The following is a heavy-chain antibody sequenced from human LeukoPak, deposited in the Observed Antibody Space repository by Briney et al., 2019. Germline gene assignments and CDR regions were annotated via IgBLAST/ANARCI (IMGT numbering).Heavy chain of an antibody. D-gene: IGHD6-19*01. CDR3: AKDLYPGIAVAGDY. CDR2: ISWNSGSI. CDR1: GFTFDDYA. V-gene: IGHV3-9*01. J-gene: IGHJ4*02. Sequence: GGSLRLSCAASGFTFDDYAMHWVRQAPGKGLEWVSGISWNSGSIGYADSVKGRFTISRDNAKNSLYLQMNSLRAEDTALYYCAKDLYPGIAVAGDYWGQGTLVTVSS.